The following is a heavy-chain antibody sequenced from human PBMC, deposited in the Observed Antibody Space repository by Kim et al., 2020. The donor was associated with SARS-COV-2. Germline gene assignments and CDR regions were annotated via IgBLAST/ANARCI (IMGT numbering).Heavy chain of an antibody. V-gene: IGHV3-30*04. Sequence: GGSLRLSCAASGFTFSSYAMHWVRQAPGKGLEWVAVISYDGSNKYYADSVKGRFTISRDNSKNTLYLQMNSLRAEDTAVYYCARAPPGWELRTRFDYWG. CDR2: ISYDGSNK. J-gene: IGHJ4*01. D-gene: IGHD1-26*01. CDR1: GFTFSSYA. CDR3: ARAPPGWELRTRFDY.